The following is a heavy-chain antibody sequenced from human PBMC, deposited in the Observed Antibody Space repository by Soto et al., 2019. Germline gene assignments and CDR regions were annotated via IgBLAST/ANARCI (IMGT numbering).Heavy chain of an antibody. CDR3: ARDPGYSGFDFDY. Sequence: QVQLVEAGGGVVQPGRSLRLSGAASGFTFSSHAMHWVRQAPGKGLEWVAVIWYDGSKKYYADSVKGRFTVDRDDSKNTLYLQMNSLRVDDTAVYYCARDPGYSGFDFDYWGQGTLVTVSS. CDR1: GFTFSSHA. J-gene: IGHJ4*02. D-gene: IGHD5-12*01. V-gene: IGHV3-33*01. CDR2: IWYDGSKK.